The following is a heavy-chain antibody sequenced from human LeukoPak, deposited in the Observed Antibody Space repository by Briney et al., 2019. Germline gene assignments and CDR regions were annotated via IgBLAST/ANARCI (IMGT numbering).Heavy chain of an antibody. CDR1: GFTFSSYA. D-gene: IGHD3-3*01. Sequence: GGSLRLSCAASGFTFSSYAMGWVHQAPGKGLEWVSAISGSGGSTYYADSVKGRFTISRDNSKNTLYLQMNSLRAEDTAVYYCAKNSYDFWSGYYGLPFDYWGQGTLVTVSS. J-gene: IGHJ4*02. V-gene: IGHV3-23*01. CDR3: AKNSYDFWSGYYGLPFDY. CDR2: ISGSGGST.